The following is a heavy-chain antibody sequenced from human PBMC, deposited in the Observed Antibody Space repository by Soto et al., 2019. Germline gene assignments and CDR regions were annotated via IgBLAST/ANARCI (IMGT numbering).Heavy chain of an antibody. CDR1: GYTFTNYY. CDR3: ASRGVGPSANPYYFDY. D-gene: IGHD2-2*01. J-gene: IGHJ4*02. V-gene: IGHV1-46*01. CDR2: INPSGGST. Sequence: ASVKVSCKASGYTFTNYYMHWVRQASGQGLEGMGIINPSGGSTSYAQKFPGRVTMTRDTPTSTVYMDLSSRRSEDTAVYYCASRGVGPSANPYYFDYWGQGTLVTVSS.